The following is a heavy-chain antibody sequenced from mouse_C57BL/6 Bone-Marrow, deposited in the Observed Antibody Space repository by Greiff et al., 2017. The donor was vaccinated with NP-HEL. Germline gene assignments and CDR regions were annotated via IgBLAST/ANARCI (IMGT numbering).Heavy chain of an antibody. V-gene: IGHV1-55*01. J-gene: IGHJ1*03. Sequence: QVQLQQPGAELVKPGASVKMSCKASGYTFTSYWITWVKQRPGQGLEWIGDIYPGSGSTNYNEKFKSKATLTVDTSSSTAYMQLSSLTSEDSAVYYCARFTTVVATLHWYFDVWGTGTTVTVSS. CDR1: GYTFTSYW. D-gene: IGHD1-1*01. CDR3: ARFTTVVATLHWYFDV. CDR2: IYPGSGST.